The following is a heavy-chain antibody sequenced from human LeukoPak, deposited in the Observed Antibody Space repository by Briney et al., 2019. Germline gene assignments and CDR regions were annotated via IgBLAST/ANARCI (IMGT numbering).Heavy chain of an antibody. CDR1: GGSISSISYY. D-gene: IGHD1/OR15-1a*01. CDR2: IYYTGST. CDR3: ARVPPEQGVFDY. J-gene: IGHJ4*02. Sequence: SETLSLTCTISGGSISSISYYWGWIRQPPGKGLEWIGSIYYTGSTYYNPSLKSRVTVSVDTSKNQFSLNLRSVTAADTAVYYCARVPPEQGVFDYWGQGTLVTVSS. V-gene: IGHV4-39*07.